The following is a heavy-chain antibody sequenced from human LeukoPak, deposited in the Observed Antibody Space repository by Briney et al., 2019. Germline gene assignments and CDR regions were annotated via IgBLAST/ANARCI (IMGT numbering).Heavy chain of an antibody. D-gene: IGHD3-10*01. J-gene: IGHJ1*01. Sequence: GGSLRLSCAASRITFSGAWMHWVRQAPGKGLVWVSRINDDGSFRRYANSVKGRFTISRDNAKNTLFLQMDSLRAEDTAVYYCARVSGPGMNEYYHLWGQGTLVTVSS. CDR2: INDDGSFR. V-gene: IGHV3-74*01. CDR1: RITFSGAW. CDR3: ARVSGPGMNEYYHL.